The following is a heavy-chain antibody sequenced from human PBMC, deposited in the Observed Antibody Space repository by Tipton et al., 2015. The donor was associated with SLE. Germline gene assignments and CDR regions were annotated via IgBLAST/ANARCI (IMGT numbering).Heavy chain of an antibody. CDR3: ARLTYYDSTGHFDY. D-gene: IGHD3-22*01. J-gene: IGHJ4*02. Sequence: TLSLTCSVSGGSITSYYWSWIRQPLGKGLEWIGHIYHSDYTSYNPSLKSRVFISIDTSKKQFSLKLSSVTAADTAVYYCARLTYYDSTGHFDYWGQGSLVTVSS. CDR2: IYHSDYT. V-gene: IGHV4-59*08. CDR1: GGSITSYY.